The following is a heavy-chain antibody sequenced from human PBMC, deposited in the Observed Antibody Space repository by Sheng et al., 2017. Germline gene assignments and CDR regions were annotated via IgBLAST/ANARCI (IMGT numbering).Heavy chain of an antibody. D-gene: IGHD2-15*01. J-gene: IGHJ4*02. Sequence: EVQLVESGGGLVQPGGSLRLSCAASGFTFSTYELNWVRQAPGKGLEWVSFISTSGGTMFYADSVRGRFTISRDNAKNSVFLQMNSLRAEDTAVYFYARDTPGQLKFDYWGQGTLVTVSS. CDR1: GFTFSTYE. CDR3: ARDTPGQLKFDY. V-gene: IGHV3-48*03. CDR2: ISTSGGTM.